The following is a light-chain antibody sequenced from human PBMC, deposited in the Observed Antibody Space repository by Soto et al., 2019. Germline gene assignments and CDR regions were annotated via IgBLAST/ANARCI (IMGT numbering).Light chain of an antibody. Sequence: QSVLTQPPSVSAAPGQKVTISCSGSSSNIGNNYVSWYQQLSGTAPKLLIYDNNKRPSGIPDRFSGSKSGTSATLGITGRQTGDEADYYCGTWDSSLSAYVFGTGTKVTVL. CDR2: DNN. CDR3: GTWDSSLSAYV. V-gene: IGLV1-51*01. CDR1: SSNIGNNY. J-gene: IGLJ1*01.